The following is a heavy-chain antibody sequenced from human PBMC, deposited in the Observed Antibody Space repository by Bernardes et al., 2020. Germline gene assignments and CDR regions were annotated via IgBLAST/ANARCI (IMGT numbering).Heavy chain of an antibody. CDR3: ARDQGYYGSGSYHDAFDI. CDR1: GGSISSYY. D-gene: IGHD3-10*01. V-gene: IGHV4-59*01. J-gene: IGHJ3*02. Sequence: SETLSLTCTVSGGSISSYYWSWIRQPPRKGLERIGYIHYSGSTNYNPSLKSRVTISVDTSKNQFSMKLSSVTAADTAVYYCARDQGYYGSGSYHDAFDICVQGAVVNVSS. CDR2: IHYSGST.